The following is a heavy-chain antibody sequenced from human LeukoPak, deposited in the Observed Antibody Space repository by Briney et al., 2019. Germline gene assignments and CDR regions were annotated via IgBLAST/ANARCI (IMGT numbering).Heavy chain of an antibody. J-gene: IGHJ3*02. Sequence: SETLSLTCTVPGGSIRSYYWSWIRRSPGKGLGWCGYISYSESTNYTPSLKSRVTITIDPSKNQFSLKLRSMTAADTAIYYCARQGYDILTGYIDAFDIWAKGTMVTVSS. CDR3: ARQGYDILTGYIDAFDI. V-gene: IGHV4-59*08. D-gene: IGHD3-9*01. CDR2: ISYSEST. CDR1: GGSIRSYY.